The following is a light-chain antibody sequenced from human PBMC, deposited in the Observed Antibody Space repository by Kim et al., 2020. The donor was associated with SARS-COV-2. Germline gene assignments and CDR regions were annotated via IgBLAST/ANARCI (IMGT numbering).Light chain of an antibody. V-gene: IGLV3-19*01. Sequence: VALEQTVRITCQGDSLRSYYATWYQQKPGQAPIVVIYGKNNRPSGIPDRFSGSSSENTASLTITGTQAGDEADYYCNSRDSNDNVVFGGGTQLTVL. CDR1: SLRSYY. J-gene: IGLJ2*01. CDR2: GKN. CDR3: NSRDSNDNVV.